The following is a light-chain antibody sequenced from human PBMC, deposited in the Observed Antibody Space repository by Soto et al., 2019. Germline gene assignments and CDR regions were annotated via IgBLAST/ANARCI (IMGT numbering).Light chain of an antibody. CDR3: SSYIGSNSYV. CDR2: HVS. Sequence: QSALTQPASVSGSPGQSITISCTGSSSDVGGYEYVSWYQQHPGKAPKLMIFHVSNRPSGISNRLSGSKSGNTASLTISGLQSEDEADYYCSSYIGSNSYVFGTGTKVTVL. V-gene: IGLV2-14*01. J-gene: IGLJ1*01. CDR1: SSDVGGYEY.